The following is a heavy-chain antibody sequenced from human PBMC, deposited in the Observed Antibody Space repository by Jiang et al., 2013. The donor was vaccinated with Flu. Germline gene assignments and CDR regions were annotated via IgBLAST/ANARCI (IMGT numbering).Heavy chain of an antibody. CDR1: GFTFSRFG. CDR3: AREIRNSISWYWLDP. V-gene: IGHV3-30*06. D-gene: IGHD6-13*01. J-gene: IGHJ5*02. CDR2: ITYDGNTK. Sequence: VESGGGVVQPGRSLRLSCAASGFTFSRFGMHWVRQAPGKGLEWVGIITYDGNTKYYADSVKGRFTISRDNFNNTLYLQMNSLGAEDTAVYYCAREIRNSISWYWLDPWGQGTLVTVSS.